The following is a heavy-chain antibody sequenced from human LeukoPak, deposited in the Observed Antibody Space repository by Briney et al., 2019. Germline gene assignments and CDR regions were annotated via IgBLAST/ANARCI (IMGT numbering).Heavy chain of an antibody. CDR1: GFTVSNNY. CDR2: IKQDGSEK. CDR3: ARAPRLPTDELGYCSGGSCYSGYYYYMDV. Sequence: PGGSLRLSCAASGFTVSNNYMSWVRQAPGKGPEWVANIKQDGSEKYYVDSVKGRFTISRDNAKNSLYLQMNSLRAEDTAVYYCARAPRLPTDELGYCSGGSCYSGYYYYMDVWGKGTTVTISS. D-gene: IGHD2-15*01. V-gene: IGHV3-7*04. J-gene: IGHJ6*03.